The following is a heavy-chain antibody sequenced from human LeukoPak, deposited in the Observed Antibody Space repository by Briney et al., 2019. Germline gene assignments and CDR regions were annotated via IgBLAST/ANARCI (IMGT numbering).Heavy chain of an antibody. D-gene: IGHD1-26*01. CDR1: GGSISTYY. CDR3: AREEALGSGSFNY. V-gene: IGHV4-59*01. J-gene: IGHJ4*02. Sequence: PSETLSLTCTVSGGSISTYYWSWIRQPPGKGLEWIGYIYYSGSTSYNPSLKSRVTISVDTSKNQFSLKLSSVTAADTAVYHCAREEALGSGSFNYWGQGTLVTVSS. CDR2: IYYSGST.